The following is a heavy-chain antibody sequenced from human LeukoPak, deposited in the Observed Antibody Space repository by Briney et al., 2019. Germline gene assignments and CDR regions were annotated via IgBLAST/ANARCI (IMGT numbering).Heavy chain of an antibody. D-gene: IGHD6-19*01. CDR2: ISHDGSNK. J-gene: IGHJ6*02. CDR3: AKVAVAGTSHYYYGMDV. V-gene: IGHV3-30*18. Sequence: GRSLRLSCAASGFTFSNYGIHWVCQAPGRGLEWVAVISHDGSNKYYGDSVKGRFTISRDNSKNTLYLQMNSLRAEDTAVYYCAKVAVAGTSHYYYGMDVWGQGTTVTVSS. CDR1: GFTFSNYG.